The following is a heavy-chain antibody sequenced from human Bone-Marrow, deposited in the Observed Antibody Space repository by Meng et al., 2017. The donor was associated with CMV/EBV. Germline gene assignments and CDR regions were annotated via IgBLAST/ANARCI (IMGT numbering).Heavy chain of an antibody. CDR2: IKQDGSEK. V-gene: IGHV3-7*01. CDR1: GYTFASYG. D-gene: IGHD6-13*01. CDR3: ARVVNVIAAAGTGYYGMDV. Sequence: SCKASGYTFASYGINWVRQAPGKGLEWVANIKQDGSEKYYVDSVKGRFTISRDNAKNSLYLQMNSLRAEDTAVYYCARVVNVIAAAGTGYYGMDVWGQGTTVTVSS. J-gene: IGHJ6*02.